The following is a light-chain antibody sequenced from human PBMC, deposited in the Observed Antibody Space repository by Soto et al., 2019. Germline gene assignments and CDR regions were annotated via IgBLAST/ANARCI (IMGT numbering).Light chain of an antibody. J-gene: IGLJ2*01. Sequence: QSALTQPASVSGSLGQSITISCTGTSSDIGGYNYVSWYQQYPGKASKVMIFEVSKRPSGVSNRFSGSKSGNMASLTISGLQAEDEGDYYCSSFTSTSTVLLGGGTKLTVL. CDR3: SSFTSTSTVL. CDR2: EVS. V-gene: IGLV2-14*01. CDR1: SSDIGGYNY.